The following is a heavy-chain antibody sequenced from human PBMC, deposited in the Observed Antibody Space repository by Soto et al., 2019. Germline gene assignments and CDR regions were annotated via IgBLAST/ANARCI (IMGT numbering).Heavy chain of an antibody. CDR1: GFTFSSYA. CDR3: AKRSSSSTFDY. D-gene: IGHD6-6*01. Sequence: EVQLLESGGGLVQPGESLRLSCAASGFTFSSYAMSWVRQAPGKGLEWVSVISGSDDSTYYADSVKGRFTISRDNSKNTLYLQINSLRAEDTAVYYCAKRSSSSTFDYWAREPWSPSPQ. V-gene: IGHV3-23*01. J-gene: IGHJ4*02. CDR2: ISGSDDST.